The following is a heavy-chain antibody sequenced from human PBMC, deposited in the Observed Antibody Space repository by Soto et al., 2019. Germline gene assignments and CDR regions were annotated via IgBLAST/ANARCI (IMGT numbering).Heavy chain of an antibody. CDR1: GFTFSGSA. J-gene: IGHJ6*02. V-gene: IGHV3-73*01. D-gene: IGHD2-2*02. CDR3: TSIPTTWGVGYYYGMDV. CDR2: IRSKANSYAT. Sequence: PGGSLRLSCAASGFTFSGSAMHWVRQASGKGLEWVGRIRSKANSYATAYAASVKGRFTISRDDSKNTAYLQMNSLKTEDTAVYYCTSIPTTWGVGYYYGMDVWGQGTTVTVSS.